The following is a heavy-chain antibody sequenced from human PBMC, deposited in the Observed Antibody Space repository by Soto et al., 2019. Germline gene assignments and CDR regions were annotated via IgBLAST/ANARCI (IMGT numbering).Heavy chain of an antibody. V-gene: IGHV3-23*01. J-gene: IGHJ4*02. D-gene: IGHD3-22*01. CDR1: GFMFNNYA. CDR3: AKGLYYYDSSGYRLFDY. Sequence: GGSLRLSCAASGFMFNNYAMSWVRQAPGKGPEWVSTVSVSGGTTYYADSLKGRFTISRDNSKKTVYLQMNRLRADDTAIYYCAKGLYYYDSSGYRLFDYWGQGTLVTVSS. CDR2: VSVSGGTT.